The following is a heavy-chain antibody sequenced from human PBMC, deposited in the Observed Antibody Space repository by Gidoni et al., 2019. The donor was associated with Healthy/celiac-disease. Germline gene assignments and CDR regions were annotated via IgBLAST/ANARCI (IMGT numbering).Heavy chain of an antibody. V-gene: IGHV4-31*03. CDR3: ARDQGDAFDI. Sequence: QVQLQESGPGLVKPSQPLSLTCTVSGGSISSCGYYWRWLRQHPGKGLDWSVYIYYSGSTYYNPSLKSRVTISVDTSKNQFSLKLSSVSAANTAVYYCARDQGDAFDIWGQGTMVTVSS. CDR2: IYYSGST. J-gene: IGHJ3*02. CDR1: GGSISSCGYY.